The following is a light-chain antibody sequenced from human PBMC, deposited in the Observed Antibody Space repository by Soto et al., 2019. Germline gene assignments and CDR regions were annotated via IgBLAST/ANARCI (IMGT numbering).Light chain of an antibody. CDR1: QSVSSY. Sequence: EIVLTQSPGILSLSPGERATLSCRASQSVSSYLAWYQQKPGQAPRLLIYDASTRATGIPARFSGSGSGTEFTLTISSLQSEDFAVYYCQQYNNWPPITFGQGTRLEIK. V-gene: IGKV3-15*01. J-gene: IGKJ5*01. CDR3: QQYNNWPPIT. CDR2: DAS.